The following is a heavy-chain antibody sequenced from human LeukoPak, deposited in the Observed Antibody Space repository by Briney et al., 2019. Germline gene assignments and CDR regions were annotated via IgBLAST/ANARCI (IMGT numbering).Heavy chain of an antibody. J-gene: IGHJ3*01. D-gene: IGHD5-18*01. Sequence: GGSLRLSCAASGFNYSDHYMSWLRQAPGKGLEWLSYISSSGRIIYYADSVAGRFTLSRDNAANSLYLQMNSLRVEDTAVYYCAREHSEDDAFDVWGQGTAVTVSS. CDR3: AREHSEDDAFDV. CDR2: ISSSGRII. CDR1: GFNYSDHY. V-gene: IGHV3-11*01.